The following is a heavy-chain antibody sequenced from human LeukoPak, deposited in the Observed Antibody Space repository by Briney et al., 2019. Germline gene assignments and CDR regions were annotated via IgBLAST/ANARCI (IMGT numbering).Heavy chain of an antibody. CDR2: IYYSGST. D-gene: IGHD4-17*01. J-gene: IGHJ4*02. CDR1: GGSISSYY. CDR3: ARAQGNDYGDPYYFDY. V-gene: IGHV4-59*01. Sequence: SETLSLTCTVSGGSISSYYWSWIRQPPGKGLEWIGYIYYSGSTNYNPSLKSRVTISVDTSKNQFSLKLSSVTAADTAVYYCARAQGNDYGDPYYFDYWGQGTLVTVSS.